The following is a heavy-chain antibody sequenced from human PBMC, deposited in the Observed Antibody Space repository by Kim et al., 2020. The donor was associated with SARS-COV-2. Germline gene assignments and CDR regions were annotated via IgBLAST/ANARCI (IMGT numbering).Heavy chain of an antibody. J-gene: IGHJ4*02. Sequence: ADSVKGRFTISRENSKKTLYLQMNSLRAEDTAVYYCAKGAAFVVVTATDYWGQGTLVTVSS. D-gene: IGHD2-21*02. V-gene: IGHV3-23*01. CDR3: AKGAAFVVVTATDY.